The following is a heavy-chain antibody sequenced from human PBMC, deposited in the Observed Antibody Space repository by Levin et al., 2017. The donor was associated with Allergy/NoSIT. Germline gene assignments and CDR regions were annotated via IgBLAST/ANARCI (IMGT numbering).Heavy chain of an antibody. V-gene: IGHV4-61*02. Sequence: SETLSLTCKVSGGSISSGSYYWSWIRQPAAKGLEWIGRIYSSGSANYNPSLKSRVTISVDTSKNHFSLKLSSVTAADTAVYYCARAEVGSEHWGQGTLVTASS. J-gene: IGHJ4*02. CDR1: GGSISSGSYY. CDR3: ARAEVGSEH. D-gene: IGHD3-10*01. CDR2: IYSSGSA.